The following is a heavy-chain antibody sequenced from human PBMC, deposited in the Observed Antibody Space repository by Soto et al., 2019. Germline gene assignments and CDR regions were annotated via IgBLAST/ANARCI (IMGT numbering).Heavy chain of an antibody. CDR1: GGSISSYY. Sequence: QVQLQESGPGLVKPSETLSLTCTVSGGSISSYYWNWIRQPPGKGLEWIGDIYYSGSSTYNPSLKSRVTISVDMSRNQFSLRLSSVTAADTAVYYCAGLQINYCYMDVWGKGTTVTVSS. CDR2: IYYSGSS. D-gene: IGHD1-1*01. V-gene: IGHV4-59*01. J-gene: IGHJ6*03. CDR3: AGLQINYCYMDV.